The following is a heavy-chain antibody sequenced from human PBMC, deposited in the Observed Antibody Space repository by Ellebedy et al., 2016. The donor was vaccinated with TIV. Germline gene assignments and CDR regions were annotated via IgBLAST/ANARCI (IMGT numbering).Heavy chain of an antibody. CDR2: IKSKGDGGTT. CDR1: GITFSNAW. CDR3: PRSCVNHTCYPFIGN. V-gene: IGHV3-15*07. J-gene: IGHJ4*02. D-gene: IGHD2-15*01. Sequence: PGGSLRLSCAASGITFSNAWIHWFRQAPGKGLEWVGRIKSKGDGGTTDYAAPVKGRFTISRDDSKDTLYLQMNSLKTEDTAVYFCPRSCVNHTCYPFIGNWGQGTLVTVSS.